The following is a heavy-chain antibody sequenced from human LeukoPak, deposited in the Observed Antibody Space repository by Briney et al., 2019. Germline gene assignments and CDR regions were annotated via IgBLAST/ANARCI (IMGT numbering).Heavy chain of an antibody. CDR3: ARGAYCSSTSCPKNPSYYYGSGSYSNWFDP. Sequence: SQTLSLTCTVSGGSISSGGYYWSWFRQHPEKGLEWIGYIYYSGSTNYNPSLKSRVTISVDTSKNQFSLKLSSVTAADTAVYYCARGAYCSSTSCPKNPSYYYGSGSYSNWFDPWGQGTLVTVSS. J-gene: IGHJ5*02. V-gene: IGHV4-31*03. CDR1: GGSISSGGYY. D-gene: IGHD3-10*01. CDR2: IYYSGST.